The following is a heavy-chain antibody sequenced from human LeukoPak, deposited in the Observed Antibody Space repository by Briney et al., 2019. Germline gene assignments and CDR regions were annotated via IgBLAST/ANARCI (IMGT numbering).Heavy chain of an antibody. CDR3: ARVLYYYDSSGTSLYNWFDP. CDR2: ISAYNGNT. V-gene: IGHV1-18*01. CDR1: GYTFTSYG. J-gene: IGHJ5*02. D-gene: IGHD3-22*01. Sequence: ASVKVSCKASGYTFTSYGISWVRQAPGQGLEWMGRISAYNGNTNYAQKLQGRVTMTTDTSTSTAYMELRSLRSDDTAVYYCARVLYYYDSSGTSLYNWFDPWGQGTLVTVSS.